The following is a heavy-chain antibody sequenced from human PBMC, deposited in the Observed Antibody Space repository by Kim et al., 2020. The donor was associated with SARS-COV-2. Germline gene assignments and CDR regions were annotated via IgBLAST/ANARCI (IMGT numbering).Heavy chain of an antibody. D-gene: IGHD2-2*01. CDR3: AKESCSSTSCYGL. V-gene: IGHV3-9*01. CDR2: ISWNSGSI. Sequence: GGSLRLSCAASGFTFDDYAMHWVRQAPGKGLELGSGISWNSGSIGYADSVKGRFTISRDNAKNSLYLQMNSLRAEDTALYYCAKESCSSTSCYGLWG. CDR1: GFTFDDYA. J-gene: IGHJ2*01.